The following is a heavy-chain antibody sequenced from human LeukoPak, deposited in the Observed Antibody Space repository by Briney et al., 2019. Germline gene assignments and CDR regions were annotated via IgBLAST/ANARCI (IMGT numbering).Heavy chain of an antibody. D-gene: IGHD2-2*01. J-gene: IGHJ4*02. CDR3: ARGGGYCSSTSCPDY. V-gene: IGHV3-21*01. CDR1: GFTFDDYA. Sequence: GGSLRLSCAASGFTFDDYAMHWVRQAPGKGLEWVSSISSSSSYIYYADSVKGRFTISRDNAKNSLYLQMNSLRAEDTAVYYCARGGGYCSSTSCPDYWGQGTLVTVSS. CDR2: ISSSSSYI.